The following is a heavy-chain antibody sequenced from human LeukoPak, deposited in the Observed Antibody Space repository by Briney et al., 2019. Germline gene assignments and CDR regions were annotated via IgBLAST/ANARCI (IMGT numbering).Heavy chain of an antibody. CDR2: ISTSSTYI. V-gene: IGHV3-21*01. J-gene: IGHJ4*02. CDR1: GFTFSKYS. D-gene: IGHD1-26*01. Sequence: GGSLRLSCAASGFTFSKYSMNWVRQAPGKGLEWVSSISTSSTYIYYADSMKGRFTVSRDSAKKSLYLQMSSLRAEDTAVYYCARAKTSGSYLYDYWGQGTLVTVSS. CDR3: ARAKTSGSYLYDY.